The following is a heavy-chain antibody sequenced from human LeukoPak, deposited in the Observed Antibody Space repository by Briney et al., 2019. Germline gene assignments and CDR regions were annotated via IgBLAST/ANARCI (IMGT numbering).Heavy chain of an antibody. D-gene: IGHD6-19*01. CDR1: GYTLTELS. V-gene: IGHV1-24*01. CDR2: FDPEDGET. J-gene: IGHJ4*02. Sequence: ASVKVSYKVSGYTLTELSMHWVRQAPGKGLEWMGGFDPEDGETIYAQKFQGRVTMTEDTSTDTAYMELSSLRSEDTAVYYCATGEQWLVGRFDYWGQGTLVTVSS. CDR3: ATGEQWLVGRFDY.